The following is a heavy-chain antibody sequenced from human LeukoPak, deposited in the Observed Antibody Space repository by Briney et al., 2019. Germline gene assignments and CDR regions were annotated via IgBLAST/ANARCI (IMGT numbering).Heavy chain of an antibody. Sequence: PGGSLRLSCAASGFTFSSYSMNWGRPAPGKGVEWVSSISSSSSYIYYADSVKGRFTISRDNAKNSLYLQMNSLRAEDTAVYYCARGRGGFAVDYWGQGTLVTVSS. D-gene: IGHD3-10*01. CDR3: ARGRGGFAVDY. J-gene: IGHJ4*02. CDR2: ISSSSSYI. V-gene: IGHV3-21*01. CDR1: GFTFSSYS.